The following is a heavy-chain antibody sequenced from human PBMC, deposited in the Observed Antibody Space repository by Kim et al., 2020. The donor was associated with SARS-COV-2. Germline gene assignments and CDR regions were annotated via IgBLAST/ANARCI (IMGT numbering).Heavy chain of an antibody. Sequence: GGSLTLSCAASGFTFRNSAMSWVRQAPGKGLEWVSGIFGGGSGTYFADSVKGRFTISRDNSKNILYLQMNNLRAEDTAVYYCARQLQVTSVTFYWYFELWGSGTLVAVSS. CDR2: IFGGGSGT. CDR1: GFTFRNSA. V-gene: IGHV3-23*03. CDR3: ARQLQVTSVTFYWYFEL. D-gene: IGHD1-1*01. J-gene: IGHJ2*01.